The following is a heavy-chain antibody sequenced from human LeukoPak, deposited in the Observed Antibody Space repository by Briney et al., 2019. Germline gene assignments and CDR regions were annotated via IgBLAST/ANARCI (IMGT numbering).Heavy chain of an antibody. Sequence: PGGSLRLSCAASGFTFSSYAMNWVRQAPGKGLEWVSAISGGGTTYYADSVKGRFTISRDNSKNTLFLQMNSLRAEDTAVYYCARDCGGGSCYGPYDAFDIWGQGTMVTVSS. J-gene: IGHJ3*02. CDR2: ISGGGTT. CDR3: ARDCGGGSCYGPYDAFDI. V-gene: IGHV3-23*01. D-gene: IGHD2-15*01. CDR1: GFTFSSYA.